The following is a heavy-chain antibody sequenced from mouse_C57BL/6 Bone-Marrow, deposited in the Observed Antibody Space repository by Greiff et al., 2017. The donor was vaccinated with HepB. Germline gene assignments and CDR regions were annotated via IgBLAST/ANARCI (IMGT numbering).Heavy chain of an antibody. J-gene: IGHJ1*03. CDR3: VRLFITTVVATPHWYFDV. V-gene: IGHV10-1*01. CDR2: IRSKSNNYAT. Sequence: EVQLVESGGGLVQPKGSLKLSCAASGFSFNTYAMNWVRQAPGKGLEWVARIRSKSNNYATYYADSVKDRFTISRDDSESMLYLQMNNLKTEDTAMYYCVRLFITTVVATPHWYFDVWGTGTTVTVSS. CDR1: GFSFNTYA. D-gene: IGHD1-1*01.